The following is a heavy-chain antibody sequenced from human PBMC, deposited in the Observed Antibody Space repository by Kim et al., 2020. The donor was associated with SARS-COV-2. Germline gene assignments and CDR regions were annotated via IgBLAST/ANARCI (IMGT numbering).Heavy chain of an antibody. V-gene: IGHV4-4*02. D-gene: IGHD1-26*01. Sequence: SETLSLTCAVSGDSISTSNWWSWVRQPPGKGLEWIGEIYHSRNTNYNPSLKSRVSISIDKSKNQFSLKLNSVTAADTAVYYCARLRTDTGSYFRVDYWG. CDR1: GDSISTSNW. J-gene: IGHJ4*01. CDR3: ARLRTDTGSYFRVDY. CDR2: IYHSRNT.